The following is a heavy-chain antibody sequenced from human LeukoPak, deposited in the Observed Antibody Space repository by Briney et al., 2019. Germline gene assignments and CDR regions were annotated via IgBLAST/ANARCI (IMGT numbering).Heavy chain of an antibody. V-gene: IGHV3-23*01. CDR3: AKGSRSRVWSGYSPRSDSIDY. J-gene: IGHJ4*02. CDR2: ISGSGGST. D-gene: IGHD3-3*01. Sequence: GGSLRLSCAASGFTSSSYAMSWVRQAPGKGLEWVSAISGSGGSTYYADSVKGRFTISRDNSKNTLYLQMNSLRAEDTAVYYCAKGSRSRVWSGYSPRSDSIDYWGQGTLVTVSS. CDR1: GFTSSSYA.